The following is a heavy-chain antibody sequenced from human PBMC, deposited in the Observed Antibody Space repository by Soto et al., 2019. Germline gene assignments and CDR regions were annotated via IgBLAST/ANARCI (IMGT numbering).Heavy chain of an antibody. J-gene: IGHJ6*02. Sequence: EVQLLESGGGLVQPGGSLRLSCAASGFTFSSYAMSWVRQAPGKGLEWVSAISGSGGSTYYADSVKGRFTISRDNSKNTLYLQMNRLRAEDTAVYYCAKDAAGDYSSQYYYGMDVWGQGTTVTVSS. D-gene: IGHD4-17*01. CDR1: GFTFSSYA. V-gene: IGHV3-23*01. CDR3: AKDAAGDYSSQYYYGMDV. CDR2: ISGSGGST.